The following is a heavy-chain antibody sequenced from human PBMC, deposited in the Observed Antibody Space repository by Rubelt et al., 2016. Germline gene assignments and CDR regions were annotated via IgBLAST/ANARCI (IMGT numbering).Heavy chain of an antibody. J-gene: IGHJ3*02. D-gene: IGHD2-15*01. Sequence: QLQLQESGPGLVKPSETLSLTCTVSGGSISSSSYYWGWIRQPPGKGLEWIATISYSGSTYYNPSLKSRVTISVDSPKNQFSRKLTSGTAADTAVYYCARRNVEKHAFDIWGQGTVVIVSS. CDR1: GGSISSSSYY. CDR3: ARRNVEKHAFDI. V-gene: IGHV4-39*01. CDR2: ISYSGST.